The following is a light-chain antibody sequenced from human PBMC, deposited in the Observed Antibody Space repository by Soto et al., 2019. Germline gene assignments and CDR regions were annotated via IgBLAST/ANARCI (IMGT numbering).Light chain of an antibody. CDR3: QQYYGYPQT. CDR2: AAS. V-gene: IGKV1-8*01. J-gene: IGKJ1*01. CDR1: QGISSY. Sequence: AIRMTQSPSSFSASTGDRVTITCRASQGISSYLAWYQQKPGKAPKLLIYAASTLQSGVPSRFSGSGSGTDFTLTISCLQSEDFATYYCQQYYGYPQTFGQGTKVEIK.